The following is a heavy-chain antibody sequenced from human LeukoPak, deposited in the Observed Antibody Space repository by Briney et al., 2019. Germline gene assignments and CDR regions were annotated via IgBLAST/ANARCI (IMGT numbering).Heavy chain of an antibody. CDR3: ARLYYDFWSGYLPLYMDV. D-gene: IGHD3-3*01. V-gene: IGHV4-59*01. Sequence: KPSETLSLTCTVSGGSISSYYWSWIRQPAGKGLEWIGYIYYSGSTNYNPSLKSRVTISVDTSKNQFSLKLSSVTAADTAVYYCARLYYDFWSGYLPLYMDVWGKGTTVTVSS. J-gene: IGHJ6*03. CDR2: IYYSGST. CDR1: GGSISSYY.